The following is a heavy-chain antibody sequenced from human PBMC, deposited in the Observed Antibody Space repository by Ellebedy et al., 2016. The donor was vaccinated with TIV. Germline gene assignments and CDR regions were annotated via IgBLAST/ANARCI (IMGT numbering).Heavy chain of an antibody. CDR1: GFTFSDYW. V-gene: IGHV3-48*04. CDR2: ISSSGTNI. CDR3: ARGAERGYTYGSVY. J-gene: IGHJ4*02. Sequence: PGGSLRLSCAASGFTFSDYWMNWVRQAPGKGLEWVSYISSSGTNIYYADSVKGRFTISRDNAKNSLYLQMNSLRAEDTAVYYCARGAERGYTYGSVYWGQGTLVTVSS. D-gene: IGHD5-18*01.